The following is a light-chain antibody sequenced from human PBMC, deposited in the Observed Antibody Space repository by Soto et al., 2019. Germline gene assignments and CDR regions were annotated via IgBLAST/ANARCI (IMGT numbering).Light chain of an antibody. V-gene: IGLV2-14*03. CDR2: DVN. J-gene: IGLJ2*01. CDR3: SSYRSGSTLV. CDR1: SSDVGGSNY. Sequence: QSALTQPASVSGSPGQSITISCTGTSSDVGGSNYVSWYQQHPSKAPKLIIYDVNNRPSGISNRFSGSKSGNTASLTISGLQAEDEADYYCSSYRSGSTLVFGGGTKLTVL.